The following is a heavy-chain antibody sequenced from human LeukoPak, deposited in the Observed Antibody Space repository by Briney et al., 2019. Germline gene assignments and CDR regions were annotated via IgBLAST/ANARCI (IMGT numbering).Heavy chain of an antibody. V-gene: IGHV4-34*01. CDR3: ARGVDYYGV. Sequence: PSETLSLTCAVYGGSFSGYSWNWVRQPPVKGLEWIGEINHSGGTNYNPSLKSRVTISVDTSKKQFSLKLSSVTAADTAVYYCARGVDYYGVWGQGTLVTVSS. D-gene: IGHD3-10*01. CDR1: GGSFSGYS. CDR2: INHSGGT. J-gene: IGHJ4*02.